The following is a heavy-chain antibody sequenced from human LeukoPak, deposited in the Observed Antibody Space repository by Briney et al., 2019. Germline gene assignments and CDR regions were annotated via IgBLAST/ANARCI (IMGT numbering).Heavy chain of an antibody. V-gene: IGHV4-39*01. CDR2: IDHSGST. J-gene: IGHJ3*02. D-gene: IGHD3-3*01. CDR1: GGSISSSRYY. Sequence: PSETLSLTCTVSGGSISSSRYYWAWIRQPPGKGLECIASIDHSGSTNYNPSLKSRVTTSVDTSKNQFSLKLSSVTAADTAVYCCARSRLEWFASDALDIWGQGTMVAVSS. CDR3: ARSRLEWFASDALDI.